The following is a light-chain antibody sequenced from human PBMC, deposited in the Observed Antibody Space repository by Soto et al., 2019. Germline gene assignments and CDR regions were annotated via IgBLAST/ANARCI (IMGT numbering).Light chain of an antibody. J-gene: IGKJ2*01. CDR1: QSVDSTY. CDR3: QQYGTSSPLYT. CDR2: ATS. V-gene: IGKV3-20*01. Sequence: EIVLTQSPGTLSLSPGERATLSCRASQSVDSTYLAWYQQKPGQAPRLLIYATSSRAAGVPDRFSGSGSGTYFTLTISGLEPEDFAVYYCQQYGTSSPLYTFGRGTKLDIK.